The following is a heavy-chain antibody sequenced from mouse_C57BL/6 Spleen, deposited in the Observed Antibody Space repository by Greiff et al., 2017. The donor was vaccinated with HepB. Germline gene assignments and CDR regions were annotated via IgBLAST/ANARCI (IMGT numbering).Heavy chain of an antibody. D-gene: IGHD1-1*01. CDR3: ARTAYYGDYFDY. J-gene: IGHJ2*01. V-gene: IGHV1-64*01. Sequence: QVQLQQPGAELVKPGASVKLSCKASGYTFTSYWMHWVKQRPGQGLEWIGMIHPNSGSTNYNEKFKSKATLTVDKSSSTAYMQLSSLTSEDSAVYYCARTAYYGDYFDYWGQGTTLTVSS. CDR2: IHPNSGST. CDR1: GYTFTSYW.